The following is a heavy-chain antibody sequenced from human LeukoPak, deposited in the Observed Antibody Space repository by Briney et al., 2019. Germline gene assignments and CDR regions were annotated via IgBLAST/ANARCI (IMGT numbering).Heavy chain of an antibody. CDR2: ISAYNGNT. Sequence: ASVKVSCKASGGTFSSYAISWVRQAPGQGLEWMGWISAYNGNTNYAQKLQGRVTMTTDTSTSTAYMELRSLRSDDTAVYYCARVSKKNYDFWSGYWDREYYFDYWGQGTLVTVSS. D-gene: IGHD3-3*01. CDR1: GGTFSSYA. CDR3: ARVSKKNYDFWSGYWDREYYFDY. J-gene: IGHJ4*02. V-gene: IGHV1-18*01.